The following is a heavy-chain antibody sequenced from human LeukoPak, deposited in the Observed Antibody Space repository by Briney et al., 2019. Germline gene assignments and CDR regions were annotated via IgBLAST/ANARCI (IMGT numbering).Heavy chain of an antibody. CDR3: ARDPDIEAAYYFDY. J-gene: IGHJ4*02. Sequence: GGSLRLSCEASGFTFSGNWMSWVRQAPGKGLEWVAVISYDGSDKYSADSVKGRFTVSRDNSKNTLYLQMNSLRAEDTAVYYCARDPDIEAAYYFDYWGQGTLVTVSS. CDR2: ISYDGSDK. CDR1: GFTFSGNW. V-gene: IGHV3-30*03. D-gene: IGHD6-25*01.